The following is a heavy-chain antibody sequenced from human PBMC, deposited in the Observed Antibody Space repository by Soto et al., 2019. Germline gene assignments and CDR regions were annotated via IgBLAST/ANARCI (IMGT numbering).Heavy chain of an antibody. Sequence: GGSLRLTCVASGFSLANYPMKWVRQTPGKGLEWISYSSPRGDTIYYADSVEGRFTISRDNARNSLSLHMSSLRDEDSALYYCAKGPHTNVGWPYYFESWGQGVPVTVAS. CDR2: SSPRGDTI. CDR3: AKGPHTNVGWPYYFES. V-gene: IGHV3-48*02. CDR1: GFSLANYP. J-gene: IGHJ4*02. D-gene: IGHD6-19*01.